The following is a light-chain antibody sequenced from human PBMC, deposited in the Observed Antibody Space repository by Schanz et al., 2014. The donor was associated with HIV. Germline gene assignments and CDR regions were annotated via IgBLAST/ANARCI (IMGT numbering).Light chain of an antibody. V-gene: IGKV3-20*01. J-gene: IGKJ4*01. CDR3: QHYDISRGT. Sequence: EIVLTQSPATLSLSPGDRATLSCRASQSLGSNFVAWYQQKPGQAPRLLVYGISTRATGIPDRFSGSGSGTDFTLTISRLEPEDFATYYCQHYDISRGTFGGGTRVEIK. CDR1: QSLGSNF. CDR2: GIS.